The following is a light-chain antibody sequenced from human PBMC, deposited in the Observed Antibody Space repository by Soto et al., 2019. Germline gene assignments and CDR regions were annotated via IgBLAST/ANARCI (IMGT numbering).Light chain of an antibody. CDR3: LQHFNFSWT. V-gene: IGKV1-6*01. J-gene: IGKJ1*01. Sequence: ALQMTQSPSSLSASVGDRVTITCRASRDIGNDLGWYQQKPGKAPKHLIFAASNLQSGVPSRFNGGGSGTDFTLTISSLQADDFATYYCLQHFNFSWTFGQGTKVE. CDR2: AAS. CDR1: RDIGND.